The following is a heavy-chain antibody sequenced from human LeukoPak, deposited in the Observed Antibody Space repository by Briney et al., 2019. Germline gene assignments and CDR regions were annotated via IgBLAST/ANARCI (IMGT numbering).Heavy chain of an antibody. CDR2: VRNDGSDK. J-gene: IGHJ4*02. CDR1: GFIFSDCG. V-gene: IGHV3-30*02. D-gene: IGHD3-10*01. CDR3: AKHYYGSGSQKYYFDY. Sequence: GGSLRLSCAASGFIFSDCGMHWVRQAPGKGLEWVTLVRNDGSDKYYADSVKGRFTISRDNSKNTLYLQMNSLRPEDTAVYYCAKHYYGSGSQKYYFDYWGQGTLVTVPS.